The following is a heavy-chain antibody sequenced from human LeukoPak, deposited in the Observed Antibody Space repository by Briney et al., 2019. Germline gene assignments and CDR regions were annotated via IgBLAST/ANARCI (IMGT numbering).Heavy chain of an antibody. J-gene: IGHJ4*02. CDR2: ISSSGDTT. CDR3: ATRRPYFFDY. V-gene: IGHV3-23*01. CDR1: GFTCRSYA. Sequence: GGSLRLSCAASGFTCRSYAMSWVRQAPGKGLEWVSAISSSGDTTYYADSVKGRFTISRDNSKNTMYLQINSLRAEDTAVYYCATRRPYFFDYWGEGTLVTVSS.